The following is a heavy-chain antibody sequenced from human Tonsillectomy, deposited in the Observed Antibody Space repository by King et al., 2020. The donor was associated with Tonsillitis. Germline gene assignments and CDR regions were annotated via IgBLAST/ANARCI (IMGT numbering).Heavy chain of an antibody. CDR3: AREDIVVVPAVSGQIGADYYYYYGMDV. CDR2: IYYSGST. V-gene: IGHV4-59*01. J-gene: IGHJ6*02. D-gene: IGHD2-2*01. Sequence: QLQESGPGLVKPSETLSLTCTVSGGSISSYYWSWIRQPPGKGLEWIGYIYYSGSTNYNPSLKSRVTISVDTSKNQFSLKLSSVTAADTAAYYCAREDIVVVPAVSGQIGADYYYYYGMDVWGQGTTVTVSS. CDR1: GGSISSYY.